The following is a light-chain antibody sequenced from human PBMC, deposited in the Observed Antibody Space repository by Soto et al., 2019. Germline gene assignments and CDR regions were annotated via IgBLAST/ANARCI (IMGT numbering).Light chain of an antibody. Sequence: QSALTQPRSVSGSPGQSVTISCTGTSSDVGGYNYVSWYQQHPGKAPKLMIYDVSKRPSGVPDRFSGSKSGNTASLTISGLQAEDEADYYLCSYSGQLPLVFGGGTKLTVL. CDR2: DVS. J-gene: IGLJ2*01. V-gene: IGLV2-11*01. CDR3: CSYSGQLPLV. CDR1: SSDVGGYNY.